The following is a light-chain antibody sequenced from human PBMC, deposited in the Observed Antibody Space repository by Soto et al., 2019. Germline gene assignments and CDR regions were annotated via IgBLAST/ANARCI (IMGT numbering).Light chain of an antibody. CDR2: DVS. CDR3: NSYTSSRTYV. CDR1: SSDVGGYNY. J-gene: IGLJ1*01. Sequence: QSALTQPASVSGSPGQSITISCTGTSSDVGGYNYVSWYQQHPGKAPKLIISDVSNRPSGVSNRFSGSKSGNTASLTISGLQAEDEADYFCNSYTSSRTYVFGTETKVTVL. V-gene: IGLV2-14*01.